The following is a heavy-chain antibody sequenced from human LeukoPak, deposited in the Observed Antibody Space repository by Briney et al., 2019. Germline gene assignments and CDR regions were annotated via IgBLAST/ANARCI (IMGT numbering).Heavy chain of an antibody. V-gene: IGHV4-59*12. D-gene: IGHD6-19*01. CDR1: GGSISSYY. J-gene: IGHJ5*02. Sequence: SETLSLTCTVSGGSISSYYWSWIRQPPGKGLEWIGYIYYSGSTNYNPSLKSRVTISVDTSKNQFSLKLSSVTAADTAVYYCARSGWNWFDPWGQGTLVTVSS. CDR3: ARSGWNWFDP. CDR2: IYYSGST.